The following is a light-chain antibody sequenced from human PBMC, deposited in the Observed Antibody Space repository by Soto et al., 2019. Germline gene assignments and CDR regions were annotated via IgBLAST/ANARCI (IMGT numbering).Light chain of an antibody. CDR1: SSDVGGYNY. J-gene: IGLJ1*01. CDR3: SSYTSSVTLV. V-gene: IGLV2-14*01. CDR2: DVS. Sequence: QSVLTQPPSVSGSPGQSITISCTGTSSDVGGYNYVSWYQQHPGKAPKLMIYDVSNRPSGVSNRFSGSKSGNTASLTISGLLAEDEADYFCSSYTSSVTLVFGTGTKVTVL.